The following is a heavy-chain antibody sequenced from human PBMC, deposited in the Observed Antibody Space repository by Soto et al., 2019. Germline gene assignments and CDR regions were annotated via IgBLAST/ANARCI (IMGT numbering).Heavy chain of an antibody. Sequence: SETLSLTCTVSGGSVSSYYWSWIRQSPEKGLEWIGYIYYSGSTKYKPSLKSRVTISVDTSKNQFSLKLSSVTAADTAVYYCVSRVKLQLRLYVYWGQATLVTVSS. CDR2: IYYSGST. J-gene: IGHJ4*02. CDR3: VSRVKLQLRLYVY. D-gene: IGHD1-7*01. CDR1: GGSVSSYY. V-gene: IGHV4-59*08.